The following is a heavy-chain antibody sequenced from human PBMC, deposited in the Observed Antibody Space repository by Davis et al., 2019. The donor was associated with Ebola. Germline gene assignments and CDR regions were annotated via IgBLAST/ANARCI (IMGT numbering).Heavy chain of an antibody. CDR2: ISAAGTII. CDR1: GFTFGDYF. V-gene: IGHV3-11*01. D-gene: IGHD1-26*01. Sequence: GESLKISCAASGFTFGDYFMSWLRQAPGKGLEWVSYISAAGTIISYADSVKGRFTISRDNAKNSLYLQVNSLRAEDTAVYYCARAQLRATTFVRTGGLDVWGQGTTVTVSS. J-gene: IGHJ6*02. CDR3: ARAQLRATTFVRTGGLDV.